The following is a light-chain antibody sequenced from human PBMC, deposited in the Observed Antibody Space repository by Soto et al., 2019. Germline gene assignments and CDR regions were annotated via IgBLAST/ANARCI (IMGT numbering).Light chain of an antibody. Sequence: QSVLTQPRSVSGSPGQSVTISCTGTSSDVGGYNYVSWYQQHPGKAPKLMIYDVNKRPSGVPDRFSGSKSGNTASLTISVLQAEDEADYYCCSYAGSYTLVFGTGTKVTVL. CDR1: SSDVGGYNY. CDR2: DVN. CDR3: CSYAGSYTLV. J-gene: IGLJ1*01. V-gene: IGLV2-11*01.